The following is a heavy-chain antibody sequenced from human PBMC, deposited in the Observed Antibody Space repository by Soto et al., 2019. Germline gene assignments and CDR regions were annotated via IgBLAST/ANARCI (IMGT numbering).Heavy chain of an antibody. J-gene: IGHJ4*02. CDR1: GYAFTTYG. CDR3: GRGRYGDY. CDR2: ISAHNGNA. Sequence: QVHLVQSGAEVKKPGASVKVSCKGSGYAFTTYGITWVRQAPGQGLEWMGWISAHNGNANYAQKLQVRVTVTRDTSTSTAYMELRSLRSDDTAVYYCGRGRYGDYWGQGALVTVSS. D-gene: IGHD1-1*01. V-gene: IGHV1-18*01.